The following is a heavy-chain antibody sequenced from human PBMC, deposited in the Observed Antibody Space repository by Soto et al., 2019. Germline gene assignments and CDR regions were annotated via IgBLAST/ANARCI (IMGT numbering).Heavy chain of an antibody. CDR1: GFSLSTTGVA. V-gene: IGHV2-5*02. CDR3: AHAHAARVLAFDY. CDR2: IYWDDGQ. Sequence: QITLKESGPTLVKPTQTLTLTCTCSGFSLSTTGVAVGWIRQPPGKALEWLALIYWDDGQRYSPSLKNRLTIIKDTSKNQVVLTMTNMDPVDTGTYFCAHAHAARVLAFDYWGQGTLVTVSS. J-gene: IGHJ4*02. D-gene: IGHD5-18*01.